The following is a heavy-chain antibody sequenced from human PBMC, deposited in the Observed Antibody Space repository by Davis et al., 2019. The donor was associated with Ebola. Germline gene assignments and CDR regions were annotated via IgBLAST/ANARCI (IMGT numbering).Heavy chain of an antibody. CDR2: IYYSGST. CDR1: GGSVSSGSYY. CDR3: ARSNYYDSSGYDY. D-gene: IGHD3-22*01. J-gene: IGHJ4*02. V-gene: IGHV4-61*01. Sequence: SETLSLTCTVSGGSVSSGSYYWSWIRQPPGKGLEWIGYIYYSGSTNYNPSLKSRVTISVDTSKNQFSLKLSSVTAADTAVYYCARSNYYDSSGYDYWGQGTLVTVSS.